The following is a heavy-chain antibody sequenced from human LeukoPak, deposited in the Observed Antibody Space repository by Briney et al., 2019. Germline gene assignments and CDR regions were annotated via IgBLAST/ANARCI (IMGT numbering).Heavy chain of an antibody. Sequence: SETLSLTCAVYGGSFSGYYWSWIRQPPGKGLEWIGEINHSGSTNYNPSLKSRVTISVDTSKNQFSLKLSSVTAADTAVYYCARLGGGWSLFDYWGQGTLVTVSS. CDR1: GGSFSGYY. V-gene: IGHV4-34*01. J-gene: IGHJ4*02. D-gene: IGHD6-19*01. CDR3: ARLGGGWSLFDY. CDR2: INHSGST.